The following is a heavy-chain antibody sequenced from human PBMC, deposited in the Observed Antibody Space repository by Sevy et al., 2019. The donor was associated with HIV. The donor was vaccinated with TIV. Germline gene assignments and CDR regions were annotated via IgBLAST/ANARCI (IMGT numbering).Heavy chain of an antibody. J-gene: IGHJ4*02. Sequence: GGSLRLSCAASGFTFSSYGMYWVRQAPGKGLEWVAFIRYDGSNKYNADSVKGRFTISRDNSKNTLYLQMNSLRAEDTAVYYCAKEAAIWGSYRYVFDYWGQGTLVTVSS. V-gene: IGHV3-30*02. CDR2: IRYDGSNK. D-gene: IGHD3-16*02. CDR1: GFTFSSYG. CDR3: AKEAAIWGSYRYVFDY.